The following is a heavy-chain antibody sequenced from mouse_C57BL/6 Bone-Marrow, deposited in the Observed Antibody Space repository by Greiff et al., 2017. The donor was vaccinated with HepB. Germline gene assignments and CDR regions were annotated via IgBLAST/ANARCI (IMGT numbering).Heavy chain of an antibody. J-gene: IGHJ3*01. V-gene: IGHV1-55*01. Sequence: QVQLQQSGAELVKPGASVKMSCKASGYTFTSYWITWVKQRPGQGLEWIGDIYPGSGSTNYNEKFKSKATLTVDTSSSTAYMQLSSLTSEDSAVYYCARSGWLLRPFAYWGQGTLVTVSA. CDR1: GYTFTSYW. CDR2: IYPGSGST. D-gene: IGHD2-3*01. CDR3: ARSGWLLRPFAY.